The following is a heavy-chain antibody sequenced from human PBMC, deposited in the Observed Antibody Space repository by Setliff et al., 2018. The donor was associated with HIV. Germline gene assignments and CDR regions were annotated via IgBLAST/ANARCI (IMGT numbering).Heavy chain of an antibody. Sequence: KPSETLSLTCAVYGGSFSGYYWSWIRQPPGKGLEWIGEINHSGSTYYNPSLKSRVTISVDTSKNQFSLKLSSVTAADTAVYYCAVLTHYYGSGSSGPTDYYYYMDVWGKGTTVTVS. D-gene: IGHD3-10*01. CDR1: GGSFSGYY. CDR2: INHSGST. V-gene: IGHV4-34*01. CDR3: AVLTHYYGSGSSGPTDYYYYMDV. J-gene: IGHJ6*03.